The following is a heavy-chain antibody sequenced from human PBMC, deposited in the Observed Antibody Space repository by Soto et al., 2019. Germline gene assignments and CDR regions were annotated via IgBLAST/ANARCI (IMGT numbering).Heavy chain of an antibody. J-gene: IGHJ4*02. D-gene: IGHD1-7*01. CDR3: AREWNYYFDY. CDR2: ISYDGSNK. V-gene: IGHV3-30-3*01. Sequence: GGSLRLSCAASGFTCSSYAMHWVRQAPGKGLEWVAVISYDGSNKYYADSVKGRFTISRDNSKNTLYLQMNSLRAEDTAVYYCAREWNYYFDYWGQGTLVTVSS. CDR1: GFTCSSYA.